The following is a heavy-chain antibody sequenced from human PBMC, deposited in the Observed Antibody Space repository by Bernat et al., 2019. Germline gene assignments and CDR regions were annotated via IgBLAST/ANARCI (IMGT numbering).Heavy chain of an antibody. V-gene: IGHV3-30*18. CDR2: ISYDGSNK. D-gene: IGHD2-15*01. J-gene: IGHJ4*02. Sequence: QVQLVESGGGVVQPGRSLRLSCAASGFSFTIHGMHWVRQAPGKGLEWVAVISYDGSNKYYADSVKGRFTISRDNSKNTLYLQMNSLRAEDAAVYYCAKVRYCSGSSCSNVIDYWGRGTLVTVSS. CDR1: GFSFTIHG. CDR3: AKVRYCSGSSCSNVIDY.